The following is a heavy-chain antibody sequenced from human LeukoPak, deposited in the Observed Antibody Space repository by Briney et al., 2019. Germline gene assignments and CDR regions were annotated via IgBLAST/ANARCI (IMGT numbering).Heavy chain of an antibody. CDR3: ARVIRSPD. V-gene: IGHV3-48*01. CDR2: ISSSSGTI. CDR1: GFAFSSYS. D-gene: IGHD3-16*02. J-gene: IGHJ4*02. Sequence: GGSLRLSCAASGFAFSSYSMNWVRQAPGKGLEWVSYISSSSGTIYYADSVKGRFTISRDNAKNSLYLQMNSLRAEDTAVYYCARVIRSPDWGQGTLVTVSS.